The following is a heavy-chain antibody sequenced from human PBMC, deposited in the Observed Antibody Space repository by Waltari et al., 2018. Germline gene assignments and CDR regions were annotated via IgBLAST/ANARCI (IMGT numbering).Heavy chain of an antibody. Sequence: EVQLVQSGAEVKKPGESLKISCKGSGYSFTSYWIGWVRQMPGKGLGWMGIIYPGDADARYSPSFQGQVTISADKSISTAYLQWSSLKASDTAMYYCARHRDYGDYHDAFDIWGQGTMVTVSS. V-gene: IGHV5-51*01. CDR2: IYPGDADA. J-gene: IGHJ3*02. D-gene: IGHD4-17*01. CDR1: GYSFTSYW. CDR3: ARHRDYGDYHDAFDI.